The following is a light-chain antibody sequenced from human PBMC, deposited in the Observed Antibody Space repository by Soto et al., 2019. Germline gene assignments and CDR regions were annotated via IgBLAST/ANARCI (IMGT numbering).Light chain of an antibody. CDR1: QSVKNSY. CDR3: QQSGTSPPYT. Sequence: EIVLTQSPGTLSLSPGERATLSCRASQSVKNSYLAWYQQKPGQSPRLVIYGVSNRATGIPNRFSGGGFGTDFTLTISRLEPEDFAVYYCQQSGTSPPYTFGPGTKLDIK. V-gene: IGKV3-20*01. J-gene: IGKJ2*01. CDR2: GVS.